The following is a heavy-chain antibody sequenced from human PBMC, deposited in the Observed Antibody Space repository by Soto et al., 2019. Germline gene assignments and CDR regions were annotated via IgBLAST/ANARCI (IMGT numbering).Heavy chain of an antibody. CDR2: ISYDGSNK. CDR3: AKDQNALGAFDI. J-gene: IGHJ3*02. D-gene: IGHD6-6*01. V-gene: IGHV3-30*18. CDR1: GFTFSSYG. Sequence: LRLSCAASGFTFSSYGMHWVRQAPGKGLEWVAVISYDGSNKYYADSVKGRFTISRDNSKNTLYLQMNSLRAEDTAVYYCAKDQNALGAFDIWGQGTMVTVSS.